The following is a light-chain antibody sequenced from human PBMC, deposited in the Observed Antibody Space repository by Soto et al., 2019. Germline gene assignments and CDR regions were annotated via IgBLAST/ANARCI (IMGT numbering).Light chain of an antibody. CDR3: KQSKNFPLT. Sequence: DIQMTQSPSPLSASVGARVTITCRASQPINRWLAWYQQKPGKAPKLLIYAASSLHTGAPLRFSGSGSGTDFSLTISSLQPEDSATYYCKQSKNFPLTCGGGTKVDIK. V-gene: IGKV1-12*01. CDR2: AAS. CDR1: QPINRW. J-gene: IGKJ4*01.